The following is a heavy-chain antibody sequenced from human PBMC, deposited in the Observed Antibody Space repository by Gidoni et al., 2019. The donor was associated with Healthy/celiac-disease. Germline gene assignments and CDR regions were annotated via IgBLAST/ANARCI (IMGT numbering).Heavy chain of an antibody. CDR2: ISGSGGST. Sequence: EVQLLESGGGLVQPGCSLRLSFAASGFTFSSYAMSWVRQAPGKGLAWVSAISGSGGSTYYADSVKGRLTISRDNSKNTLYLQMNRLRAEDTAVYYCAKARGGRVGATPDYWGQGTLVTVSA. V-gene: IGHV3-23*01. J-gene: IGHJ4*02. CDR3: AKARGGRVGATPDY. D-gene: IGHD1-26*01. CDR1: GFTFSSYA.